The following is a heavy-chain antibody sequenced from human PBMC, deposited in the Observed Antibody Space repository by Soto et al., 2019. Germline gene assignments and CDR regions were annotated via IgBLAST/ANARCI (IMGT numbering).Heavy chain of an antibody. CDR3: ARDLWVEPELYYYGMDV. V-gene: IGHV4-30-4*01. D-gene: IGHD1-1*01. CDR2: IFYSGTT. CDR1: GDSISSADYY. Sequence: SETLSLTCTVSGDSISSADYYWSWIRQTPGKGLEWIGHIFYSGTTYYNPSLKSRLTISVDMSKNHFSLRLTSVTAADTAVYYCARDLWVEPELYYYGMDVWGQGTTVTVSS. J-gene: IGHJ6*02.